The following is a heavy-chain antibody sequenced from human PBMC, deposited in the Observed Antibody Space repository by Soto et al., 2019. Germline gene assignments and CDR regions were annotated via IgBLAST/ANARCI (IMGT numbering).Heavy chain of an antibody. D-gene: IGHD3-22*01. V-gene: IGHV4-39*01. J-gene: IGHJ4*02. CDR2: IYYSGST. CDR3: MLGSGWKDFAY. Sequence: PSETLSLTCTVSGGSISGSSYYWGWIRQPPGKGLEWIGNIYYSGSTYYNPSLKSRVTISGDRSKNQFSPKLGSVTAADTAVYYCMLGSGWKDFAYWGQGTLVTVSS. CDR1: GGSISGSSYY.